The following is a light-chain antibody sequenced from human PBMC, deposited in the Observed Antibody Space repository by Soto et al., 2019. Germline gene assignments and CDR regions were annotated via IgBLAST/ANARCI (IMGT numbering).Light chain of an antibody. V-gene: IGKV3-15*01. Sequence: DIVMTQSPTTLSVYLGERAPLSCRASQSVSSNLAWYQQKPGQAPRLLIYGASTRATGIPARFSGSGSGTEFTLTISSLQSEDYAVYYCHQYNNWPPWTFGQGTKVDI. CDR3: HQYNNWPPWT. CDR1: QSVSSN. CDR2: GAS. J-gene: IGKJ1*01.